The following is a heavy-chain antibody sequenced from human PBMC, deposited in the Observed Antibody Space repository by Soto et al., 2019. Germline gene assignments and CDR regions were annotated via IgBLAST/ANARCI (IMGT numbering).Heavy chain of an antibody. CDR2: ISYDGSNK. CDR1: GFTFSSYA. CDR3: ARENLDGYNQSPTFDY. Sequence: QVQLVESGGGVVQPGRSLRLSCAASGFTFSSYAMHWVRQAPGKGLEWVAVISYDGSNKYYADSVKGRFTISRDNSKNTLCLQMNSLRAEDTAVYYCARENLDGYNQSPTFDYWGQGTLVTVSS. J-gene: IGHJ4*02. D-gene: IGHD5-12*01. V-gene: IGHV3-30-3*01.